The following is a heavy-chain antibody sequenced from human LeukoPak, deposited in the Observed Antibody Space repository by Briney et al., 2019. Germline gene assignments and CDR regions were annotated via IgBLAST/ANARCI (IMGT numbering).Heavy chain of an antibody. D-gene: IGHD3-22*01. CDR1: GGSISSGGYY. V-gene: IGHV4-30-2*01. Sequence: SQTLSLTCTVSGGSISSGGYYWSWIRQPPGKGLEWIGYIYHSGSTYYNPSLKSRVTISVDTSKNQFSLKLSSVTAADTAVYYCARVRRWLNWYFDLWGRGTLVTVSS. CDR2: IYHSGST. J-gene: IGHJ2*01. CDR3: ARVRRWLNWYFDL.